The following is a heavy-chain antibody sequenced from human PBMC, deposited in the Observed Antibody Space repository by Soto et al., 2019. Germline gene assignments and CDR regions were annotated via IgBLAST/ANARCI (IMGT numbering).Heavy chain of an antibody. CDR3: ARLYDFWSGYYLDY. Sequence: GGSLRLSCAASGFTFSSYWMSWVRQAPGKGLEWVANIKQDGSEKYYVDSVKGRFTISRDNAKNSLYLQMNSLRAEDTAVYYCARLYDFWSGYYLDYWGQGTLVTVSS. V-gene: IGHV3-7*01. D-gene: IGHD3-3*01. CDR2: IKQDGSEK. CDR1: GFTFSSYW. J-gene: IGHJ4*02.